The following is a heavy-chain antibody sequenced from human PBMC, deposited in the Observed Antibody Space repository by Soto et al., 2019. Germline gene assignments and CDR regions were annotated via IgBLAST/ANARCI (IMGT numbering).Heavy chain of an antibody. J-gene: IGHJ4*02. Sequence: SETLSLTCTVPAGSISSGDYYWSWIRQPPGKGLEWIGYIYYSGGTNYNPSLKSRVTISVDTSKNQFSLKLSSVTAADTAVYYCAREGICSGGSCYSGSYFDYWGQGTLVTVSS. CDR1: AGSISSGDYY. D-gene: IGHD2-15*01. V-gene: IGHV4-61*08. CDR3: AREGICSGGSCYSGSYFDY. CDR2: IYYSGGT.